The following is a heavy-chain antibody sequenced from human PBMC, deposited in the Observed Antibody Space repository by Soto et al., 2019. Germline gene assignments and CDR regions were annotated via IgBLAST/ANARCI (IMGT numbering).Heavy chain of an antibody. CDR2: IYHSGST. D-gene: IGHD2-15*01. V-gene: IGHV4-4*02. J-gene: IGHJ6*02. CDR1: GGSISSSNW. CDR3: ARAELVVVAATSYYYGMDV. Sequence: TSETLSLTCAVSGGSISSSNWWSWVRQPPGKGLEWIGEIYHSGSTNYNPSLKSRVTISVDKSKNQFSLKLSSVTAADTAVYYCARAELVVVAATSYYYGMDVWGQGTTVTVSS.